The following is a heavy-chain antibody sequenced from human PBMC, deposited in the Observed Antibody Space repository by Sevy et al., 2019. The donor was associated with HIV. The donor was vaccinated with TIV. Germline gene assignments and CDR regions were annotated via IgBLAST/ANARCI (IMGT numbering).Heavy chain of an antibody. J-gene: IGHJ4*02. V-gene: IGHV3-30*02. CDR2: IRFDGSAK. CDR1: GFTFSRSG. D-gene: IGHD3-9*01. Sequence: GSLRLSCAASGFTFSRSGMHWVRQAPGKGLEWLTFIRFDGSAKYYADSVKGRFTISRDNSKNTLYFQMNSLRPEDTAVYYCMKTPLGRVSGTGYWGQGTLVTVSS. CDR3: MKTPLGRVSGTGY.